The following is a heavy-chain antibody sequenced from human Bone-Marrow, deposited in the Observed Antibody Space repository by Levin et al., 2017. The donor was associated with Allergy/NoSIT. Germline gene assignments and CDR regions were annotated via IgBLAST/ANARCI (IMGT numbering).Heavy chain of an antibody. CDR3: AKMGDGTDRGSSYFFDS. J-gene: IGHJ4*02. D-gene: IGHD3-16*01. CDR1: GYSFTKYW. CDR2: IYPGDSNT. Sequence: NRGESLKISCEGSGYSFTKYWIGWVRQMPGKGLEWMGIIYPGDSNTRYSPSLLGQVTISADKSINTAYLQWSGLKASDTAMYYCAKMGDGTDRGSSYFFDSWGQGTLVIVSS. V-gene: IGHV5-51*01.